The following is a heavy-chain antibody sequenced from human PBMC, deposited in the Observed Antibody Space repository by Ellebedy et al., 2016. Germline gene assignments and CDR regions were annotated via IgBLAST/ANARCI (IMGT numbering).Heavy chain of an antibody. Sequence: GGSLRLSCAASGFTFSSYAMHWVRQAPGKGLEWVAVISYDGSNKYYADSVKGRFTISRDNSKNTLYLQMNSLRAEDTAVYYCARDRLMVYADAFDIWGQGTMVTVSS. CDR3: ARDRLMVYADAFDI. CDR1: GFTFSSYA. CDR2: ISYDGSNK. V-gene: IGHV3-30-3*01. J-gene: IGHJ3*02. D-gene: IGHD2-8*01.